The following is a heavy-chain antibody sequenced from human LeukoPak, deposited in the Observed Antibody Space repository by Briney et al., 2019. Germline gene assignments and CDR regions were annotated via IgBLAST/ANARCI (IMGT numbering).Heavy chain of an antibody. CDR3: ARPMVRGAKNAFDI. J-gene: IGHJ3*02. D-gene: IGHD3-10*01. CDR1: GGSISSYY. Sequence: SETLSLTCTVSGGSISSYYWSWIRQPPGKGLEWIGYIYYSGSTNYNPSLRSRVTISVDASKNQFSLKLSSVTAADTAVYYCARPMVRGAKNAFDIWGQGTMVTVSS. V-gene: IGHV4-59*08. CDR2: IYYSGST.